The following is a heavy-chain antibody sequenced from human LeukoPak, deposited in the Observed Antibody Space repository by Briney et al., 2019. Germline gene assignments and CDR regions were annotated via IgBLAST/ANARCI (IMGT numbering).Heavy chain of an antibody. Sequence: GGSLRLSCAASGFTFSRNWMSWVRQAPGKGPEWVANIKQDGSEKYYVDSVKGRFTISRDNAKMSLYLQMNSLRAEDTAVYYCAADHGFHYGAYFDYWGQGTLVTVSS. D-gene: IGHD4-17*01. CDR3: AADHGFHYGAYFDY. V-gene: IGHV3-7*05. CDR1: GFTFSRNW. J-gene: IGHJ4*02. CDR2: IKQDGSEK.